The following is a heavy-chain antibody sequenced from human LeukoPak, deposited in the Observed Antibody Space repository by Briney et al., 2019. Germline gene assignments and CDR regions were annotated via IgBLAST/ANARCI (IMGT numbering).Heavy chain of an antibody. CDR3: ARNFDS. V-gene: IGHV3-21*01. CDR2: ITRSGSNL. Sequence: GGSLRLSCVASGFTFTSSDFNWIRQAPGKGLEWLSTITRSGSNLYYADSVKGRFATSRDDAKDSVYLQMESLRVEDTAIYYCARNFDSWGQGTLVTVSA. CDR1: GFTFTSSD. J-gene: IGHJ4*02.